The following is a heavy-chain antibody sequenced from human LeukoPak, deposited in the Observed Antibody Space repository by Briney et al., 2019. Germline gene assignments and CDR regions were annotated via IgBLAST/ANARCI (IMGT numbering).Heavy chain of an antibody. CDR2: IYYSGST. CDR3: ARRYCSSTSCPKDAFDP. CDR1: GGSISSYY. D-gene: IGHD2-2*01. Sequence: SETLSLTCTVSGGSISSYYWSWIRQHPGKGLEWIGYIYYSGSTYYNPSLKSRVTISVDTSKNQFSLKLSSVTAADTAVYYCARRYCSSTSCPKDAFDPWGQGTLVTVSS. V-gene: IGHV4-59*06. J-gene: IGHJ5*02.